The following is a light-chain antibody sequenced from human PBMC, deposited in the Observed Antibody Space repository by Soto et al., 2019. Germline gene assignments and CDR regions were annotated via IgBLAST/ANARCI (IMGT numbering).Light chain of an antibody. CDR3: SSYAGTYTWV. J-gene: IGLJ3*02. V-gene: IGLV2-11*01. CDR1: SGDVGGYNY. Sequence: QSALTQPRSVSGSPGQSVTISCTGTSGDVGGYNYVSWYQQRPGEAPKLMIYDVTERPSGVPDRFSASKSGNTASLTISGLQADDEADYYCSSYAGTYTWVFGGVTKLTVL. CDR2: DVT.